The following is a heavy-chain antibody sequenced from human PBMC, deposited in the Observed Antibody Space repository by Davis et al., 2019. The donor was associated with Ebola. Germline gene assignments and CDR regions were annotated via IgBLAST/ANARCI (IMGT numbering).Heavy chain of an antibody. CDR1: GYTLTALS. D-gene: IGHD6-6*01. CDR3: ATDSIAARPLDY. Sequence: ASVKVSCKVSGYTLTALSMHWVRQAPGKGLEWMGGFDPEDGETIYAQKFQGRVTMTEDTSTDTAYMELSSLRSEDTAVYYCATDSIAARPLDYWGQGTLVTVSS. J-gene: IGHJ4*02. CDR2: FDPEDGET. V-gene: IGHV1-24*01.